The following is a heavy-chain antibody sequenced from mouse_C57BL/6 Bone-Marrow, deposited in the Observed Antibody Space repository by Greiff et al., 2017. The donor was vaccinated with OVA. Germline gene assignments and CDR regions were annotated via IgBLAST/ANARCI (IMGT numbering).Heavy chain of an antibody. CDR3: VWGNPPFMDY. V-gene: IGHV1-72*01. Sequence: ESGAELMKPGASVKLSCKATGYTFTGYWIEWVKQRPGRGLEWIGRIDPNSGGTKYNEKFKSKATLTVDKPSSTAYMQLSSLTSEDSAVYYCVWGNPPFMDYWGQGTSVTVSS. CDR1: GYTFTGYW. CDR2: IDPNSGGT. D-gene: IGHD2-1*01. J-gene: IGHJ4*01.